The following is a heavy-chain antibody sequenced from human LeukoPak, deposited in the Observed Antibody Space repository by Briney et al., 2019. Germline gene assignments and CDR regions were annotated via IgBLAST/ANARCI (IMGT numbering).Heavy chain of an antibody. CDR1: GFTFSSYG. D-gene: IGHD1/OR15-1a*01. Sequence: GGSLRLSCAASGFTFSSYGMHWVRQAPGKGLEWVAVIWYDGSNKYYADSVKGRFTISRDNAKNSLYLQMNSLSAEDTAVYYCARSNNGAFDIWGQGTMVTVSS. CDR3: ARSNNGAFDI. CDR2: IWYDGSNK. V-gene: IGHV3-33*03. J-gene: IGHJ3*02.